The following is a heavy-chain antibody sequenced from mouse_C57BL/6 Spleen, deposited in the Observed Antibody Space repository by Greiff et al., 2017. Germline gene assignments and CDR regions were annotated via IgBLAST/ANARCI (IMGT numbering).Heavy chain of an antibody. D-gene: IGHD2-4*01. Sequence: QVQLQQSGPGLVQPSQSLSITCTVSGFSLTSYGVHWVRQSPGKGLEWLGVIWRGGSTDYNAAFMSRLSITKDNSKSQVFFKMNSLQADDTAIYYGAKNYDYDGYAMDYWGQGTSVTVSS. CDR3: AKNYDYDGYAMDY. CDR1: GFSLTSYG. V-gene: IGHV2-5*01. J-gene: IGHJ4*01. CDR2: IWRGGST.